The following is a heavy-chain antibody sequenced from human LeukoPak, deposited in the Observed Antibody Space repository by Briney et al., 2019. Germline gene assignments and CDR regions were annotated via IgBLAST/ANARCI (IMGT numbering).Heavy chain of an antibody. CDR3: AREISGYSDY. V-gene: IGHV1-2*02. CDR2: INPNSGDT. J-gene: IGHJ4*02. D-gene: IGHD3-22*01. CDR1: GYTFTGYY. Sequence: GASVKVSCKASGYTFTGYYMHWVRQAAGQGLEWMGWINPNSGDTKYAQKFQGRVTMTRDTSISTAYMELSRLRSDDTAMYYCAREISGYSDYWGQGTLVTVSS.